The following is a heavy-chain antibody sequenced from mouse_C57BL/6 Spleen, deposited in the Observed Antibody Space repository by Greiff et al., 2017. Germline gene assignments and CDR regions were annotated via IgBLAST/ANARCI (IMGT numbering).Heavy chain of an antibody. Sequence: EVKLQESGPGLVKPSQSLSLTCSVTGYSITRGYYWNWLRQFPGNKLEWMGYISYDGSNNYNPSLKNRIAITRDTSKNQFFLKLNSVTTEDTATYYCARTGNDAMDYWGQGTSVTVSS. CDR2: ISYDGSN. V-gene: IGHV3-6*01. CDR1: GYSITRGYY. CDR3: ARTGNDAMDY. J-gene: IGHJ4*01.